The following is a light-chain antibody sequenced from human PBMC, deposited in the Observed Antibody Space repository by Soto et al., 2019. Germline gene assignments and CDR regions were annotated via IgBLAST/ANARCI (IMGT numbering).Light chain of an antibody. J-gene: IGKJ2*01. V-gene: IGKV3-15*01. Sequence: EIVMTQSPATLSVSPGERATLSCRASQSVSSTLAWYQQKPGQAPRLLIYGASTRATGIPARFSGSGSGTEFTLTIGSLQSEDFAVYYWQQYNNWAETFGQGTELEIK. CDR3: QQYNNWAET. CDR2: GAS. CDR1: QSVSST.